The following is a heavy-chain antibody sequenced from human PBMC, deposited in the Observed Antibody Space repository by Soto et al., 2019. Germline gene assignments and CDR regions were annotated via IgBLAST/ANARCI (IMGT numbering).Heavy chain of an antibody. CDR1: GGSFSGYQ. CDR3: ARGLMLWFGELSRRGGYYYYMDV. J-gene: IGHJ6*03. CDR2: INDSGNI. D-gene: IGHD3-10*01. Sequence: QVQLQQWGAGLLKPSETLSLTCAVYGGSFSGYQWTWIRQTPGKGLEWIGEINDSGNINYNPSLKARVTMLLDTPQQQISLRLSSVTAADSAVYYCARGLMLWFGELSRRGGYYYYMDVWGKGTAVTVSS. V-gene: IGHV4-34*01.